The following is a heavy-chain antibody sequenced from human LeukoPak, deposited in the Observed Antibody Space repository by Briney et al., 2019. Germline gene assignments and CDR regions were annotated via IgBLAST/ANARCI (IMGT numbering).Heavy chain of an antibody. D-gene: IGHD2/OR15-2a*01. CDR3: ARVSNFLEFSANFDY. Sequence: GASVKVSCKASGYTFTGYYMHWVRQAPGRGLEWMGWINPNSGGTNYAQKFQGRVTMTRDTSISTAYMELSRLRSDDTAVYYCARVSNFLEFSANFDYWGQGTLVTVSS. V-gene: IGHV1-2*02. CDR2: INPNSGGT. J-gene: IGHJ4*02. CDR1: GYTFTGYY.